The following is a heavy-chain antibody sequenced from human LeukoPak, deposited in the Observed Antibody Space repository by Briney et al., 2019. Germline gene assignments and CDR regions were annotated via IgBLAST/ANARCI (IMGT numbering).Heavy chain of an antibody. CDR2: IYYSGDT. D-gene: IGHD5/OR15-5a*01. CDR1: GDSIVCSNCY. Sequence: SETLSLTCTVSGDSIVCSNCYWGWVRQPPGTGLEWIGSIYYSGDTHYNPSLRSRVTISVDTSKNQFSLKLTSVTAADTAVYYCARHLRSVYDPRAFDYWGQGTLVTVSS. V-gene: IGHV4-39*01. J-gene: IGHJ4*02. CDR3: ARHLRSVYDPRAFDY.